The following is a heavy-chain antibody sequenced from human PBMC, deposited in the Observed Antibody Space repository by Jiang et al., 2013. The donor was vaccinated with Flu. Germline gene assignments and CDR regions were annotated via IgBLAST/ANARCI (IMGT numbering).Heavy chain of an antibody. V-gene: IGHV1-69*04. D-gene: IGHD3-3*01. CDR3: ARDGAPYYDFWSGVIRPPPYYYYGMDV. CDR2: IIPILGIA. CDR1: GGTFSSYT. J-gene: IGHJ6*02. Sequence: SGAEVKKPGSSVKVSCKASGGTFSSYTISWVRQAPGQGLEWMGRIIPILGIANYAQKFQGRVTITADKSTSTAYMELSSLRSEDTAVYYCARDGAPYYDFWSGVIRPPPYYYYGMDVWGQGTTVTVSS.